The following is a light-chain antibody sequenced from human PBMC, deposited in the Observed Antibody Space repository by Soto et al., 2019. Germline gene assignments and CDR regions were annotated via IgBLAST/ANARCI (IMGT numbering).Light chain of an antibody. CDR1: QSVSNY. CDR2: GAF. V-gene: IGKV3-20*01. CDR3: QQYGSSPRT. J-gene: IGKJ1*01. Sequence: ETVLTQSPGTLPSPPGERATVYCRASQSVSNYLAWYQQKPGQAPRLLIYGAFKRATGIPDRFSGSGSGTDFTLTISRLEPEDFAVYCCQQYGSSPRTFGEGTKVDIK.